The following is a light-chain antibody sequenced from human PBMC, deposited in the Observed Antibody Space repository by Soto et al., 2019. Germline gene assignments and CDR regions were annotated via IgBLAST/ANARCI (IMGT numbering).Light chain of an antibody. CDR1: QSVSRY. Sequence: EIVLTHSPATLSLSPGEISILSCRASQSVSRYLAWYQQKPGQAPRLLIYDASNRATGSPARFSGSGSGTDFSLTISRLEPEDLAVYYCQQRSTWPLTFGEGTKVDIK. V-gene: IGKV3-11*01. J-gene: IGKJ4*01. CDR2: DAS. CDR3: QQRSTWPLT.